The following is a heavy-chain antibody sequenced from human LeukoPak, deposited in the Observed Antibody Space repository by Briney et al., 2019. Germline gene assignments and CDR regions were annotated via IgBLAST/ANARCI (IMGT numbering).Heavy chain of an antibody. CDR1: GGSISSGDYY. V-gene: IGHV4-30-4*08. D-gene: IGHD3-16*01. CDR2: IYYSGSS. CDR3: ARRNDPYYFGY. J-gene: IGHJ4*02. Sequence: TSETLSPTCTVSGGSISSGDYYWSWIRQPPGKGLEWIGYIYYSGSSFYNPSLKSRLTISVDTSKNHFSLNLSSVTAADTAVYYCARRNDPYYFGYWGQGTLVTVSS.